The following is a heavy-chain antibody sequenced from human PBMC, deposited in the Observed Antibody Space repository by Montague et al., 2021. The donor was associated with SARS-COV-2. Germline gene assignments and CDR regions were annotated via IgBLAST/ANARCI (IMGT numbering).Heavy chain of an antibody. CDR3: ARHGPNDYYHSRYFDL. D-gene: IGHD3-10*01. CDR1: GGSISSRTYN. CDR2: IFYDGST. J-gene: IGHJ2*01. V-gene: IGHV4-39*01. Sequence: SETLSLTCTVSGGSISSRTYNWGWIRQPPGKGLEWIGSIFYDGSTYYNPSLKSRVTISVDTSKNQFSLNLSSVTAADTAVYYCARHGPNDYYHSRYFDLWGRGTLVTVSS.